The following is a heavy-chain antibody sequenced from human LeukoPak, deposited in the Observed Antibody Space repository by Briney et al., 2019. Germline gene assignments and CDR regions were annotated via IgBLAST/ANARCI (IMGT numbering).Heavy chain of an antibody. CDR1: GFTFSSYA. V-gene: IGHV3-23*01. J-gene: IGHJ6*04. D-gene: IGHD1-26*01. CDR3: AKDLGPLYSGRSG. CDR2: ITGSGGST. Sequence: GGSLRLSCAASGFTFSSYAMSWVRQAPGKGLEWVSAITGSGGSTYYADTVKGRFTISRDNSKNTLYLQMNSLRAEDTAVFYCAKDLGPLYSGRSGWGKGTTVTVSS.